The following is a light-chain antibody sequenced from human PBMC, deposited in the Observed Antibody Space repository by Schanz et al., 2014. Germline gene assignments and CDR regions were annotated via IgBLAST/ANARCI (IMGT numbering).Light chain of an antibody. CDR2: GAS. CDR1: QSVSTNS. Sequence: EIVLTQSPGTLSLSPGERATLSCRASQSVSTNSLAWYQQKPGQAPRLLIYGASSRATGIPGRFSGSGSGTDFTLTISRLEPEDFAVYYCQHYGSSPETFGRGTTVEIK. V-gene: IGKV3-20*01. J-gene: IGKJ1*01. CDR3: QHYGSSPET.